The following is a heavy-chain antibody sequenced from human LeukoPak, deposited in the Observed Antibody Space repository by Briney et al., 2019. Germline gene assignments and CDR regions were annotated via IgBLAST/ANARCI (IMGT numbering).Heavy chain of an antibody. Sequence: SETLSLTCTVSGGSISGYYWSWIRQPPGKGLEWIACIHYSGSTNYNPSLKRRVTISVDTSKNQFSLKLRSVTAADTAVYFCAKWNGVGFDYWGQGALVTVSS. D-gene: IGHD1-1*01. J-gene: IGHJ4*02. CDR2: IHYSGST. CDR3: AKWNGVGFDY. V-gene: IGHV4-59*01. CDR1: GGSISGYY.